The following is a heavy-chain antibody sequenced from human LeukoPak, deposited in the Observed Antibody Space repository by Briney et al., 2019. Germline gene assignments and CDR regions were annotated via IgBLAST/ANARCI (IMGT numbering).Heavy chain of an antibody. CDR1: GYTFTSFD. Sequence: GASAKVSCKASGYTFTSFDINWVRQAPGQGLEWMASMNPNNGNTAYARKFQGRLTMTRDTSIGTAYLELSALRSEDTAVYYCARLHWESGGIYFYYYMDVWAKGPRSPSP. CDR2: MNPNNGNT. J-gene: IGHJ6*03. CDR3: ARLHWESGGIYFYYYMDV. D-gene: IGHD3-16*01. V-gene: IGHV1-8*01.